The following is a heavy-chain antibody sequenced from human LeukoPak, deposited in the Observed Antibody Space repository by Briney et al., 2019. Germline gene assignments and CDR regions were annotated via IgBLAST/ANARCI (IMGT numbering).Heavy chain of an antibody. CDR2: ISAYNGNT. CDR3: ARMELPYYFDY. CDR1: GYTFTSYG. D-gene: IGHD1-26*01. V-gene: IGHV1-18*01. J-gene: IGHJ4*02. Sequence: ASVKVPCKAFGYTFTSYGISWVRQAPGQGIEWMGWISAYNGNTNYAQKLQGRVTMTTDTSTSTAYMELRSLRSDDTAVYYCARMELPYYFDYWGQGTLVTVSS.